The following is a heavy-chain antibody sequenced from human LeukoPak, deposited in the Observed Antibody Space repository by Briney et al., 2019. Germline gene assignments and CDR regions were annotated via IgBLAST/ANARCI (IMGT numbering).Heavy chain of an antibody. D-gene: IGHD2-15*01. CDR2: INHSGST. CDR3: AAGYCSGGSCYSVVHDAFDI. Sequence: SETLSLTCAVYGGSFSGYYWSWIRQPPGKGLEWIGEINHSGSTNYNPSLKSRVTISVDTSKNQFSLKLSSVTAADTAVYYCAAGYCSGGSCYSVVHDAFDIWGQGTMVTVSS. V-gene: IGHV4-34*01. CDR1: GGSFSGYY. J-gene: IGHJ3*02.